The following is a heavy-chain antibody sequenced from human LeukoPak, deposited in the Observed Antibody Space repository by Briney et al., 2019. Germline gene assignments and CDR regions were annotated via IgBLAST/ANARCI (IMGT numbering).Heavy chain of an antibody. CDR3: ARGSPSSYYYDSSGYGTPPAFDY. J-gene: IGHJ4*02. D-gene: IGHD3-22*01. CDR2: IYYSGST. CDR1: GGSISSSSYY. Sequence: SETLSLTCTVSGGSISSSSYYWSWIRQPPGKGLEWIGSIYYSGSTYYSPSLTSRVTISVDTSKNQFSLKPSSVTAADTAVYYCARGSPSSYYYDSSGYGTPPAFDYWGQGTLVTVSS. V-gene: IGHV4-39*07.